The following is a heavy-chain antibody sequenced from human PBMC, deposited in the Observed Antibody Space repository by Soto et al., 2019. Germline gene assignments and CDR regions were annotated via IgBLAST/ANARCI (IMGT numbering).Heavy chain of an antibody. CDR1: GGSISTADYY. Sequence: QVQLHESGPGLVRPSQTLSLTCNVSGGSISTADYYWSWIRQPPGKGLEWIGYIYYRGCTYYNPSLESRIAIPMDTSKNQFSLNLTSVTAADTAVYFCVSDYDSGGYIGYWGQGTLVTVSS. V-gene: IGHV4-30-4*01. CDR3: VSDYDSGGYIGY. D-gene: IGHD3-22*01. CDR2: IYYRGCT. J-gene: IGHJ4*02.